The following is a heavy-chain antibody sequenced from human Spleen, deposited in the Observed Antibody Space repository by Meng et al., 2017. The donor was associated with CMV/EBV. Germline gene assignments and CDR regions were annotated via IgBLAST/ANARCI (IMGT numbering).Heavy chain of an antibody. CDR2: INPNSGGT. CDR3: AREGTPFRYCSSTSCPYYYYGMDV. D-gene: IGHD2-2*01. J-gene: IGHJ6*02. Sequence: ASVKVSCKASGYTFTSYGISWVRQAPGQGLEWMGWINPNSGGTNYAQKFQGRVTMTRDTSISTAYMELSRLRSDDTAVYYCAREGTPFRYCSSTSCPYYYYGMDVWGQGTTVTVSS. V-gene: IGHV1-2*02. CDR1: GYTFTSYG.